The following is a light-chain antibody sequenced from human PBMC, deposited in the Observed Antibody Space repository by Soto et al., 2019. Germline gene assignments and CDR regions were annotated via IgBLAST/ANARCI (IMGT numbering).Light chain of an antibody. Sequence: AIQLTQSPSSLSASVGDRVTITCRASQGISSALAWYQQKPGKDPKSLIYEAFSFESGAASRFSGTGSWTDFTLTISSLQPEDCATYYCQQFNNYPLTFGGGTKVEIK. CDR2: EAF. V-gene: IGKV1D-13*01. CDR1: QGISSA. J-gene: IGKJ4*01. CDR3: QQFNNYPLT.